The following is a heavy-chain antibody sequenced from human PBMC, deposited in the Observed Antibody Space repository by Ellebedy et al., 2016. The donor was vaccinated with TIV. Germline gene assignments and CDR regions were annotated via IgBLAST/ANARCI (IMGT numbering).Heavy chain of an antibody. CDR2: IVGSGS. CDR1: GFTFSPYA. CDR3: AKDRTSGDGYWVFDN. J-gene: IGHJ4*02. V-gene: IGHV3-23*01. Sequence: GESLKISCAPSGFTFSPYAMAWVRQAPGKGLEWVSGIVGSGSQKYADSVKGRFTISRDNSKRTVDLQMNGLRAEDTAIYFCAKDRTSGDGYWVFDNWGQGTLVSVSS. D-gene: IGHD5-18*01.